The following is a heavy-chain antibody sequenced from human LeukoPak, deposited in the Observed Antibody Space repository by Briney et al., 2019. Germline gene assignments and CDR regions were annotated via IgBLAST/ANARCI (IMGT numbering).Heavy chain of an antibody. V-gene: IGHV4-31*03. CDR3: ARTSYSSSLDY. Sequence: PSETLSLTRTVSGGSISSGGYYWSWIRQHPGKGLEWIGYIYYSGSTYYNPSLKSRVTISVDTSKNQFSLKLSSVTAADTAVYYCARTSYSSSLDYWGQGTLVTVSS. J-gene: IGHJ4*02. CDR1: GGSISSGGYY. CDR2: IYYSGST. D-gene: IGHD6-13*01.